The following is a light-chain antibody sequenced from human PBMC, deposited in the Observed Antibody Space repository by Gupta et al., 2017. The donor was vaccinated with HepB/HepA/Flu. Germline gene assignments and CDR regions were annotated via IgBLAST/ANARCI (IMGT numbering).Light chain of an antibody. CDR2: GAS. J-gene: IGKJ4*01. CDR3: QQEGSSPLT. V-gene: IGKV3-20*01. CDR1: QTVSNSY. Sequence: EIVLTQSPGTLSLSPGERATLSCRASQTVSNSYLAWYQQKPGQAPRLFIYGASSRANGIPDRFSGSGSGTEFTLTISRVEPEDFAVYYCQQEGSSPLTFGGGTKVEIK.